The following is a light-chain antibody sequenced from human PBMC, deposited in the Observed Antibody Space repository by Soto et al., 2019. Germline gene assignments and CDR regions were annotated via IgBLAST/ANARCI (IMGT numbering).Light chain of an antibody. CDR1: QNLDNY. CDR2: LAF. Sequence: DIQMTQSPSSLSASVGDRVTITCRASQNLDNYLNWYVQKPGKAPRILIYLAFSLQSGVPSRFSGSGSGTDFTLTISSLQPEDFATYYCQQSHTTPLTFGGGTKVEIK. V-gene: IGKV1-39*01. CDR3: QQSHTTPLT. J-gene: IGKJ4*01.